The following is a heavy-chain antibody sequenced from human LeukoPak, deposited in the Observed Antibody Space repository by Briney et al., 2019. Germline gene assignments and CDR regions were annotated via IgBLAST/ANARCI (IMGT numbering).Heavy chain of an antibody. D-gene: IGHD3-22*01. CDR3: ARVLKYHYDSSGYDDAFDI. J-gene: IGHJ3*02. CDR1: GYTFTGYY. Sequence: ASVKVSCKASGYTFTGYYMHWVRQAPGQGLEWMGWINPNSGGTNYAQKFQGRVTMTRDTSISTAYMELSRLRSDDTAVYYCARVLKYHYDSSGYDDAFDIWGQGTMVTVSS. V-gene: IGHV1-2*02. CDR2: INPNSGGT.